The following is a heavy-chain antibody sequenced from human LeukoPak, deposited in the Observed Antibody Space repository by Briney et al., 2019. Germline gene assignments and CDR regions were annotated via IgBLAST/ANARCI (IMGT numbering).Heavy chain of an antibody. Sequence: GESLKISCKGSGYSFTTYWIGWVRQMPGKGLDWMGIIYPGDSDTRYSPSFQGQVIISADKSISTAYLQWSSLKASDTAMYYCARRAYCGGDCYLDYWGQGTLVTVSS. CDR3: ARRAYCGGDCYLDY. J-gene: IGHJ4*02. CDR1: GYSFTTYW. D-gene: IGHD2-21*02. V-gene: IGHV5-51*01. CDR2: IYPGDSDT.